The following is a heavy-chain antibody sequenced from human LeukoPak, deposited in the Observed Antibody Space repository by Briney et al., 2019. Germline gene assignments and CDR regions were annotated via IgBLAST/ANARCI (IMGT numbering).Heavy chain of an antibody. CDR3: ARGKGNSRAVFSYGMDG. J-gene: IGHJ6*02. CDR1: GGTFSSYA. CDR2: IIPIFGTA. Sequence: ASVKVSCKASGGTFSSYAISWVRQAPGQGLEWMGGIIPIFGTANYAQKFQGRVTITADESTSTAYMELSSLRSEDTAVYYCARGKGNSRAVFSYGMDGWGQGTTVTVSS. D-gene: IGHD5-18*01. V-gene: IGHV1-69*13.